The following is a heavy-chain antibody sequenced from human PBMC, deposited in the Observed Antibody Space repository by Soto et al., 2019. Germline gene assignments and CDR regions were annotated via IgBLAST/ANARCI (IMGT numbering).Heavy chain of an antibody. CDR2: IWSGGSNE. V-gene: IGHV3-33*01. CDR3: ARGPGTSYFDY. J-gene: IGHJ4*02. Sequence: QVQLVESGGGVVQPGRSLRLSCAASGFTFSSYGMHWVRQAPGKGLEWVAVIWSGGSNENYADSVKGRFTISRDNSKNMLDLQRNSLRAEDTAVYYCARGPGTSYFDYWGQGSVVTVSS. D-gene: IGHD2-2*01. CDR1: GFTFSSYG.